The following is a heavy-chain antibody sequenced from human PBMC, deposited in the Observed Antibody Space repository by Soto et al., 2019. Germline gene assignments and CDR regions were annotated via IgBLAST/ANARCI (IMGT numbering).Heavy chain of an antibody. D-gene: IGHD1-26*01. J-gene: IGHJ6*02. Sequence: PSETLSLTCAVYGGSFSGYYWSWIRQPPGKGLEWIGEINHSGSTNYNPSLKSRVTISVDTSKNQFSLKLSSVTAADTAVYYCARLRRGGSYYYYYYGMDVWGQGTTVTVSS. V-gene: IGHV4-34*01. CDR3: ARLRRGGSYYYYYYGMDV. CDR2: INHSGST. CDR1: GGSFSGYY.